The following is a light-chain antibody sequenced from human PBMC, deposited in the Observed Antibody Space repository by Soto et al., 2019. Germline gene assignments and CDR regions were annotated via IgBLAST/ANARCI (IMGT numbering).Light chain of an antibody. Sequence: GDRVTLTCRASQNINDWLAWYQQKPGKAPNLLIYDASTLESGVPSRFSGSGSGTEFTLTISSLQPADFATYYCQQYDTFSRFTFGPGTKVDLK. CDR1: QNINDW. J-gene: IGKJ3*01. CDR3: QQYDTFSRFT. V-gene: IGKV1-5*01. CDR2: DAS.